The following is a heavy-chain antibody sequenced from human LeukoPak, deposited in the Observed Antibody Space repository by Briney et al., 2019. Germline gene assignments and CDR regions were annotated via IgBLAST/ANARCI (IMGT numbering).Heavy chain of an antibody. CDR1: GGSISSGGYS. V-gene: IGHV4-30-2*01. CDR2: IYHSGST. CDR3: ARAGHDFWSAYCDY. J-gene: IGHJ4*02. D-gene: IGHD3-3*01. Sequence: MTSETLSLTCAVSGGSISSGGYSWSWIRQPPGKGLEWIGYIYHSGSTYYNPSLKSRVTISVDRSKNQFSLKLSSVTAADTAVYYCARAGHDFWSAYCDYWGQGTLVTVSS.